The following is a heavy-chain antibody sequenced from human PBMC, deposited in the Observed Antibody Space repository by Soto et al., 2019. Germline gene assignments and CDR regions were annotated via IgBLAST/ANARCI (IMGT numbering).Heavy chain of an antibody. D-gene: IGHD6-19*01. CDR2: INRDGTDT. CDR1: GFTFSSYW. CDR3: ATDSSGWYWITYDY. Sequence: GGSLRLSCTASGFTFSSYWMHWVRQAPGKGLVWVSHINRDGTDTSYADSVKGRFTISRDNAENTLYLQMSGLRAEDTAMYYCATDSSGWYWITYDYCGQGTLVTVSS. J-gene: IGHJ4*02. V-gene: IGHV3-74*01.